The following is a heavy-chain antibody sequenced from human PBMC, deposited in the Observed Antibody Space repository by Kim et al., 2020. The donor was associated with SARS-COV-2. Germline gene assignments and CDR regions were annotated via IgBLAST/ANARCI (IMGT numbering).Heavy chain of an antibody. V-gene: IGHV1-24*01. CDR1: GYTLTELS. Sequence: ASVKVSCKVSGYTLTELSMHWVRQAPGKGLEWMGGFDPEDGETIYAQKFQGRVTMTEDTSTDTAYMELRSLRSEDTAVYYCATYRGGRGAFDIWGQGTMVTVSS. J-gene: IGHJ3*02. CDR3: ATYRGGRGAFDI. CDR2: FDPEDGET. D-gene: IGHD6-19*01.